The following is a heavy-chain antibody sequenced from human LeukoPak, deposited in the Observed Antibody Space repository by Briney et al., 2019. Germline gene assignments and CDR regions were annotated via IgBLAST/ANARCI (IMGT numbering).Heavy chain of an antibody. CDR3: ARQSLRVVPAATKAFDY. V-gene: IGHV3-74*01. CDR1: GFTFSSYW. Sequence: GGSLRLSCAASGFTFSSYWMHWVRQAPGKGLVWVSRINSDGSSTSYADSVKGRFTISRDNAKNTLYLQMNSLRAEDTAVYYCARQSLRVVPAATKAFDYWGQGTLDTVSS. D-gene: IGHD2-2*01. CDR2: INSDGSST. J-gene: IGHJ4*02.